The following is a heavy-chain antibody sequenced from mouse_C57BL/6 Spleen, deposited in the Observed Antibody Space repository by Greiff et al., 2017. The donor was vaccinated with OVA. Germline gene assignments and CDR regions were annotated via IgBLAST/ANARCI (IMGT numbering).Heavy chain of an antibody. CDR2: IYPGSGNT. J-gene: IGHJ4*01. Sequence: QVQLQQPGAELVRPGASVKLSCKASGYTFTDYYINWVKQRPGQGLEWIARIYPGSGNTYYNEKFKGKATLTAEKSSSTAYMQLSSLTSEDSAVYFCASSSAQYAMDYWGQGTSVTVSS. CDR3: ASSSAQYAMDY. V-gene: IGHV1-76*01. D-gene: IGHD3-2*02. CDR1: GYTFTDYY.